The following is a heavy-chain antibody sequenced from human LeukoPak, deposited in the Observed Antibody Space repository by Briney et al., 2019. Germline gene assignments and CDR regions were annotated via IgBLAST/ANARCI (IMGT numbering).Heavy chain of an antibody. V-gene: IGHV4-39*01. J-gene: IGHJ4*02. CDR1: DGSISSSIYY. D-gene: IGHD5-18*01. Sequence: SETPSLTCTVSDGSISSSIYYWGWIRQPPGKGLEWIGSIYYDGSTYYSPSLKSRLTISVDTSKNQFSLKLSSVTAADTAVYYCARHDSFGIRKVCDYWGQGILVTVSS. CDR3: ARHDSFGIRKVCDY. CDR2: IYYDGST.